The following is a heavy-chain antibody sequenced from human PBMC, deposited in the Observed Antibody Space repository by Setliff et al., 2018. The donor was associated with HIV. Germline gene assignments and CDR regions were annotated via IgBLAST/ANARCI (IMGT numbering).Heavy chain of an antibody. CDR1: GFTFSDHY. D-gene: IGHD6-19*01. V-gene: IGHV3-23*01. CDR3: AKDHSSGWHYYFDY. J-gene: IGHJ4*02. CDR2: ITGGGDKT. Sequence: PGGSLRLSCAASGFTFSDHYMSWIRQAPGKGLEWVSVITGGGDKTYYADSVKGRFTISRDNSKNTLYLQMDSLRAEDAAVYYCAKDHSSGWHYYFDYWGQGTLVTV.